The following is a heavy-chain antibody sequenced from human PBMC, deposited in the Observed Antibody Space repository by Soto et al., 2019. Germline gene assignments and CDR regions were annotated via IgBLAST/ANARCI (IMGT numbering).Heavy chain of an antibody. D-gene: IGHD3-9*01. CDR1: GYTFTSYG. Sequence: ASVKVSCKASGYTFTSYGISWVRQAPGQGLEWMGWISAYNGNTNYAQKLQGRVTMTTDTSTSTAYMELRSLRSDDTALYYCARVYSYYDILTGYYYFDYWGQGTLVTVSS. CDR2: ISAYNGNT. V-gene: IGHV1-18*01. CDR3: ARVYSYYDILTGYYYFDY. J-gene: IGHJ4*02.